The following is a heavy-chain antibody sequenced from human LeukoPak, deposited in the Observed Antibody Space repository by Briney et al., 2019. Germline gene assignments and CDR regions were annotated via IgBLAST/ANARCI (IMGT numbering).Heavy chain of an antibody. D-gene: IGHD3-22*01. CDR1: GFTFSSYG. J-gene: IGHJ4*02. CDR2: IWYDGSNK. V-gene: IGHV3-33*01. Sequence: GRSLRLSCAASGFTFSSYGMHWVRQAPGKGLEWVAVIWYDGSNKYYADSVKGRFTISRDNSENTLYLQMNSLRAEDTAVYYCARDLPGYYDCSGYYGGLDYWGQGTLVTVSS. CDR3: ARDLPGYYDCSGYYGGLDY.